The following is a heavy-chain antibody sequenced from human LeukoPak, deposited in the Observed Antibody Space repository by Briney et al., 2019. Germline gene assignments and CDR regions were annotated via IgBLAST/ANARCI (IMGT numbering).Heavy chain of an antibody. D-gene: IGHD3-22*01. CDR1: GFTFSSYG. Sequence: GGSLRLSCAASGFTFSSYGMHWVRQAPGKGLEWVAVIWYDGSNKYYADSVKGRFTISRDNSKNTLYLQMNSLRAEDTAVYYCAKEPPYYYDSSGFGFDYWGQGTLVTVSS. V-gene: IGHV3-33*06. J-gene: IGHJ4*02. CDR2: IWYDGSNK. CDR3: AKEPPYYYDSSGFGFDY.